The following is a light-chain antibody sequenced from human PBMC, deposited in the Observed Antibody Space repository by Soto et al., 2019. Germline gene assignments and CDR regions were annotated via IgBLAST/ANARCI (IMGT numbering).Light chain of an antibody. CDR1: QSISNY. Sequence: DVQMTQSPSSLSVSVGDRITITCLASQSISNYLAWFQQKPGKGPKLLIYGASTLKSGVPSRFSGSGSGTDFTLPISSLQPEDVATYYCQKYDGPPYTFGQGTKMEIK. CDR3: QKYDGPPYT. J-gene: IGKJ2*01. V-gene: IGKV1-27*01. CDR2: GAS.